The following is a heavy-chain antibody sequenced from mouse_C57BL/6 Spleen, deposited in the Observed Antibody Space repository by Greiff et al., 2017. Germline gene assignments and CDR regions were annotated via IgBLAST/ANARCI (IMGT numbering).Heavy chain of an antibody. Sequence: QVQLQQPGAELVRPGSSVKLSCKASGYTFPSYWMHWVKQRPIQGLEWIGNIDPSDSETHYNQKFKDKATLTVDKSSSTAYMQLSSLTSEDSAVYYCARSGSSGYYYAMDYWGQGTSVTVSS. V-gene: IGHV1-52*01. CDR1: GYTFPSYW. D-gene: IGHD3-2*02. CDR3: ARSGSSGYYYAMDY. J-gene: IGHJ4*01. CDR2: IDPSDSET.